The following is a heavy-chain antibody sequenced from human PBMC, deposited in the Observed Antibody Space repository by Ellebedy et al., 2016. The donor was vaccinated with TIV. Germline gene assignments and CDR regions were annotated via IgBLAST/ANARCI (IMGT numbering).Heavy chain of an antibody. J-gene: IGHJ4*02. CDR3: ARTNGEFDY. CDR2: IYYSGGT. V-gene: IGHV4-59*01. D-gene: IGHD2-8*01. CDR1: GGSIRSYY. Sequence: GSLRLSCTVSGGSIRSYYWSWIRQPPGKGLEWIGYIYYSGGTNYNPSLKSRVTISVDTSKNQFSLKLSSVTAADTAVYYCARTNGEFDYWGQGTLVTVSS.